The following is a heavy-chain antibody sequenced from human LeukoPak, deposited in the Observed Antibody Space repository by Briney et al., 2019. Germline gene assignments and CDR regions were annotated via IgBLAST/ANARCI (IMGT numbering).Heavy chain of an antibody. CDR3: ARRHCSSTSCYEGGFDY. CDR2: IYPGDSDT. CDR1: GYSFTTYW. J-gene: IGHJ4*02. D-gene: IGHD2-2*01. V-gene: IGHV5-51*01. Sequence: AGESLKISCKGSGYSFTTYWIGWVRQMPGKGLEWMGIIYPGDSDTRYSPSFQGQVTISADKSISTAYLQWSSLKASDTAMYYCARRHCSSTSCYEGGFDYWGQGTLVTVSS.